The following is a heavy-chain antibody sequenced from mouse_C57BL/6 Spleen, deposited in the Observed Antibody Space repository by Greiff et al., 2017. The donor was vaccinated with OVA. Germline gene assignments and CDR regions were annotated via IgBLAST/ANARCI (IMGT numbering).Heavy chain of an antibody. CDR1: GYTFTDYY. J-gene: IGHJ4*01. V-gene: IGHV1-26*01. Sequence: EVQLQQSGPELVKPGASVKISCKASGYTFTDYYMNWVKQSHGKSLEWIGDINPNNGGTSYNQKFKGKATLTVDKSSSTAYMELRSLTSEDSAVYYCARGGTTVVDPSLYYAMDYWGQGTSVTVSS. CDR3: ARGGTTVVDPSLYYAMDY. CDR2: INPNNGGT. D-gene: IGHD1-1*01.